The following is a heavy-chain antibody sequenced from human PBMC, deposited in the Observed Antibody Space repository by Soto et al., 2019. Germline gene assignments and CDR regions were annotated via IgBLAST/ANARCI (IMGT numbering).Heavy chain of an antibody. D-gene: IGHD2-15*01. Sequence: QVQLVQSGAEVKKPGASVKVSCKPSGYTFINYGITWVRQAPGQGLEWRGWISGYDGNTNYAPKLQGRVTMTRDTSTSTVYMELRSLRSDDTAVYYCARDRGRSCSGGTCPFDYWGQGTLVTVSS. CDR2: ISGYDGNT. V-gene: IGHV1-18*01. J-gene: IGHJ4*02. CDR1: GYTFINYG. CDR3: ARDRGRSCSGGTCPFDY.